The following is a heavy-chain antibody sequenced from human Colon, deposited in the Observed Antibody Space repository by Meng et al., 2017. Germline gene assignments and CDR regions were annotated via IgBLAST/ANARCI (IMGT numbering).Heavy chain of an antibody. D-gene: IGHD4-17*01. Sequence: QVQLQESGPGLVNPSQTLLLTCTFSGGSISSVGFYWSWIRQHPGKGLEWIGYIYYSGSTYYNPSLRSRVAISIDTSKNQFSLKLTSVTAADTAVYFCARTNYGDYNWFDPWGQGTLVTVSS. CDR3: ARTNYGDYNWFDP. J-gene: IGHJ5*02. V-gene: IGHV4-31*03. CDR2: IYYSGST. CDR1: GGSISSVGFY.